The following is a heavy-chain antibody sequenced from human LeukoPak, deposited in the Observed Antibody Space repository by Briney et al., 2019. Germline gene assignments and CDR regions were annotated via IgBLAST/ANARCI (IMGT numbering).Heavy chain of an antibody. CDR1: GYTFTGYY. D-gene: IGHD3-22*01. Sequence: ASVKVSCKASGYTFTGYYMHWVRQAPGQGLEWMGWINPNSGGTNYAQKFQGRVTMTTDTSTSTAYMELRSLRSDDTAVYYCARCLYYDSSGYYSPWGQGTLVTVSS. J-gene: IGHJ5*02. V-gene: IGHV1-2*02. CDR2: INPNSGGT. CDR3: ARCLYYDSSGYYSP.